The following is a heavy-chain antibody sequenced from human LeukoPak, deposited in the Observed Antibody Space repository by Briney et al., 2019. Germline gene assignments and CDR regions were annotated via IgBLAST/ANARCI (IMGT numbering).Heavy chain of an antibody. J-gene: IGHJ4*02. CDR3: ARDWDTDYYDSSGYYNDY. V-gene: IGHV3-21*01. CDR1: GFTFSNYR. D-gene: IGHD3-22*01. CDR2: ISTSGSYI. Sequence: PGGSLGLSCAASGFTFSNYRMNWVRQAPGKGLEWVSSISTSGSYIYYADSVKGRFTISRDNAKNSLYLQMNSLRAEDTAVYYCARDWDTDYYDSSGYYNDYWGQGTLVTVSS.